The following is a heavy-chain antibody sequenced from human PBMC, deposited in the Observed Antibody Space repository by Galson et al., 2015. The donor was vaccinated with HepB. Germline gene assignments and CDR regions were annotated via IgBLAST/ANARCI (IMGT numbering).Heavy chain of an antibody. V-gene: IGHV4-38-2*02. CDR2: IYHSGST. D-gene: IGHD6-13*01. Sequence: SETLSLTCTVSGYSISSGYYWGWIRQPPGKGLEWIGSIYHSGSTYYNPSLKSRVTISVDTSKNQFSLKLSSVTAADTAVYYCARDWRSGEKKTVGRKQQLVNWFDPWGQGTLVTVSS. CDR3: ARDWRSGEKKTVGRKQQLVNWFDP. J-gene: IGHJ5*02. CDR1: GYSISSGYY.